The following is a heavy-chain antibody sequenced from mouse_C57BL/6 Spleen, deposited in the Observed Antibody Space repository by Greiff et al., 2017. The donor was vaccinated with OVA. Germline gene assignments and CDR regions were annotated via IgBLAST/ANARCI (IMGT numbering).Heavy chain of an antibody. CDR1: GYTFTSYW. V-gene: IGHV1-64*01. Sequence: VQLQQPGAELVKPGASVKLSCKASGYTFTSYWMHWVKQRPGQGLEWIGMIHPNSGSTNYNEKFKSKATLTVDKSSSTAYMQLSSLTSEDSAVYYCARQDYGSPWFAYWGQGTLVTVSA. J-gene: IGHJ3*01. CDR3: ARQDYGSPWFAY. CDR2: IHPNSGST. D-gene: IGHD1-1*01.